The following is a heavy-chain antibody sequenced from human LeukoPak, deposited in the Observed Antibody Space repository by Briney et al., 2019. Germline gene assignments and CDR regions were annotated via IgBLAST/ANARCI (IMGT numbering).Heavy chain of an antibody. V-gene: IGHV3-53*01. CDR3: AKDRRQLWASFDY. CDR2: IYSGGSP. Sequence: GGSLRLSCAASGFTVSSNDMSWVRQAPGKGLEWVSVIYSGGSPYYADSVKGRFTISRDNSKNTLYLQMNSLRDEDTAVYYCAKDRRQLWASFDYWGQGTLVTVSS. J-gene: IGHJ4*02. CDR1: GFTVSSND. D-gene: IGHD5-18*01.